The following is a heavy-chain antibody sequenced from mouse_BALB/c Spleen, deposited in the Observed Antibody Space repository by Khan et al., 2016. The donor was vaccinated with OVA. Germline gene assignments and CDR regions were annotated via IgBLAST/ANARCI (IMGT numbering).Heavy chain of an antibody. Sequence: QVQLQQPGAELVRPGASVKLSCKASGYTFTSYWMNWVRQRPRQGLEWIGKINPSDSESHYNQMFKDKATLTVDKSSGTAYMQLSSLTSEDSAVYYCARGGYGTSFAYWGQGTLVTVSA. V-gene: IGHV1-52*01. J-gene: IGHJ3*01. CDR3: ARGGYGTSFAY. D-gene: IGHD2-10*02. CDR2: INPSDSES. CDR1: GYTFTSYW.